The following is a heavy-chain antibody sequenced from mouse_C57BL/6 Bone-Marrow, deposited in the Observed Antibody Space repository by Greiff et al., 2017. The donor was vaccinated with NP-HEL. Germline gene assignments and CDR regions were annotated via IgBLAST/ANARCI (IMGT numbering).Heavy chain of an antibody. Sequence: QVQLQQSGAELARPGASVKLSCKASGYTFTSSGISWVKQRTGQGLEWIGEIYPRSGNTYYNEKFKGKATLTADKSSSTAYMELRSLTSEDSAVEFLARWGYYGSSYWYFDVWGTGTTVTVSS. CDR1: GYTFTSSG. J-gene: IGHJ1*03. V-gene: IGHV1-81*01. CDR3: ARWGYYGSSYWYFDV. D-gene: IGHD1-1*01. CDR2: IYPRSGNT.